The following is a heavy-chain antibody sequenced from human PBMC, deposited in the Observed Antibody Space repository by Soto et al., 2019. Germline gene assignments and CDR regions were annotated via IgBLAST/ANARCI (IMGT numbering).Heavy chain of an antibody. J-gene: IGHJ4*02. Sequence: LXLSCAASGFTCNNAWMGWVHQAPGQGLEWVGHMKSKSEGETTDYAAPVKGRFAISRDDSKNTVYLQMNSLTTEDTAVYYCTAQFYFDASGYSFDIWGQGTLVTV. CDR2: MKSKSEGETT. CDR3: TAQFYFDASGYSFDI. CDR1: GFTCNNAW. V-gene: IGHV3-15*01. D-gene: IGHD3-22*01.